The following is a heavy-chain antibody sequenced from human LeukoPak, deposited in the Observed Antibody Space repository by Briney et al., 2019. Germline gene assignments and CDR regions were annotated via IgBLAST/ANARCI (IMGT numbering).Heavy chain of an antibody. D-gene: IGHD1-26*01. CDR2: ISYDGSNK. Sequence: GRSLRLSRAASGFTFSSYGMHWVRQAPGKGLEWVAVISYDGSNKYYADSVKGRFTISRDNSKNTLYLQMNSLRAEDTAVYYCAKDYEPLVGVHRWGDWFDPWGQGTLVTVSS. CDR1: GFTFSSYG. J-gene: IGHJ5*02. V-gene: IGHV3-30*18. CDR3: AKDYEPLVGVHRWGDWFDP.